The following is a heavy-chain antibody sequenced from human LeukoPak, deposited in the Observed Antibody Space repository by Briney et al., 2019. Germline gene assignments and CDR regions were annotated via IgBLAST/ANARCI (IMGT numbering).Heavy chain of an antibody. V-gene: IGHV4-34*01. CDR1: GVSFSGYY. Sequence: SETLSLTCAVYGVSFSGYYWSWIRQPPGKGLEWIGEINHSGSTNYNPSLKSRVTISVDTSKNQFSLKLSSVTAADTAVYYCARGRYYDSSYNYFDYWGQGTLVTVSS. CDR2: INHSGST. CDR3: ARGRYYDSSYNYFDY. D-gene: IGHD3-22*01. J-gene: IGHJ4*02.